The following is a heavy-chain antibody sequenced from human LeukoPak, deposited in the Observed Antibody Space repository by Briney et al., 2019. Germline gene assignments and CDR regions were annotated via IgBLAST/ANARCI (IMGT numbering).Heavy chain of an antibody. Sequence: ASVKVSCKASGYTFTGYYMHWVRQAPGQGLEWMGWINPHSGGTNYAQKFQGRVTMTRDTSISTAYMELRSLRSDDTAVYYCARDRGTTVTTDYYYGMDVWGQGTTVTVSS. CDR1: GYTFTGYY. CDR2: INPHSGGT. D-gene: IGHD4-17*01. J-gene: IGHJ6*02. V-gene: IGHV1-2*02. CDR3: ARDRGTTVTTDYYYGMDV.